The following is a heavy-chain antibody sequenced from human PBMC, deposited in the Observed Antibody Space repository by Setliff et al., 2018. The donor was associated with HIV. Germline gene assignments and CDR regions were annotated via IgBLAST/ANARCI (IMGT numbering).Heavy chain of an antibody. J-gene: IGHJ4*02. V-gene: IGHV3-7*01. D-gene: IGHD3-22*01. CDR2: IKQDESEM. CDR3: ARVTSDSSGYYWGYYFDY. CDR1: GFIFSKSC. Sequence: PGGSLRPSCAASGFIFSKSCMSWVRQAPGKGLEWVATIKQDESEMQYVDSVKGRFTISRDNPENTLYLQMNGLRSEDTAVYYCARVTSDSSGYYWGYYFDYWGQGTRVTVSS.